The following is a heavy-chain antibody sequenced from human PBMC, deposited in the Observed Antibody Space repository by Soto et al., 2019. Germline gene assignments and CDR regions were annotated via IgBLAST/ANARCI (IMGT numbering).Heavy chain of an antibody. Sequence: GGSLRLSCAASGFTVSSNYMSWVRQAPGKGLEWVSVIYSGGSTYYADSVKGRFTISRDNSKNTLYLQMNSLRAEDTAVYYCAREAAELGLFDYWGQGTLVTVSS. J-gene: IGHJ4*02. V-gene: IGHV3-66*02. CDR1: GFTVSSNY. CDR2: IYSGGST. CDR3: AREAAELGLFDY. D-gene: IGHD1-7*01.